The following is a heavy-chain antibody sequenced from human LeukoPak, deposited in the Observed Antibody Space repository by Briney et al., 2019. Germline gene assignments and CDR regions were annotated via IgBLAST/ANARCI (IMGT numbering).Heavy chain of an antibody. CDR3: VRHYRPPQDSRAAKPTGYYYYYMDV. V-gene: IGHV5-51*01. D-gene: IGHD3-16*02. J-gene: IGHJ6*03. Sequence: GESLKISCKGSGYTFSSYWIGWVRQMPGKGLEWMGIIYPGDSDTRYSPSLQGQVTISVDTSIGTAYLQWSSLKASDTAIYYCVRHYRPPQDSRAAKPTGYYYYYMDVWGTGTTVIVSS. CDR2: IYPGDSDT. CDR1: GYTFSSYW.